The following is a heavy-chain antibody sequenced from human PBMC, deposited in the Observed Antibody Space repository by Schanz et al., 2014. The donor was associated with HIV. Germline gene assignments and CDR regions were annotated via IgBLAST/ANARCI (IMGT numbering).Heavy chain of an antibody. CDR1: GFSFSDSA. CDR2: IRSKANNHAT. V-gene: IGHV3-73*01. J-gene: IGHJ4*02. D-gene: IGHD3-22*01. Sequence: EVQLLESGGGLVQPGGSLKLSCAASGFSFSDSALHWVRQASGKGLEWVGRIRSKANNHATAYSASVKGRFIISRDDSNNMAYLQMNSLKIEDTAVYYCSRRDSSAFYLDSWGQGSLVAVSS. CDR3: SRRDSSAFYLDS.